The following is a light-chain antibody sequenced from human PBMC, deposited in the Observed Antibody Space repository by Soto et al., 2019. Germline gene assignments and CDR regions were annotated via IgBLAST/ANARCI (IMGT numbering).Light chain of an antibody. J-gene: IGKJ5*01. CDR3: PQRSNWPPT. CDR2: DAS. CDR1: QSVSSY. Sequence: EIVLTQSPATLSLSPGERATLSCRASQSVSSYLAWYQQKPGQAPRLLIYDASNRATGIPARFSGSGSGTDFTLTISSLEPEDCAVYYCPQRSNWPPTFGQGTRLEIK. V-gene: IGKV3-11*01.